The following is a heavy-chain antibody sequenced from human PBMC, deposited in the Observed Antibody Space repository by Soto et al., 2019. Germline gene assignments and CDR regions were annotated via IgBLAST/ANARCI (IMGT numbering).Heavy chain of an antibody. CDR2: ISGSGGST. D-gene: IGHD3-10*01. CDR3: AKDRVRGVTLYYYYGMDV. J-gene: IGHJ6*02. Sequence: VSLRLSCAASGFTFSSYAMSWVRQAPGKGLEWVSAISGSGGSTYYADSVKGRFTISRDNSKNTLYLQMNSLRAEDTAVYYCAKDRVRGVTLYYYYGMDVWGQGTTVTVSS. CDR1: GFTFSSYA. V-gene: IGHV3-23*01.